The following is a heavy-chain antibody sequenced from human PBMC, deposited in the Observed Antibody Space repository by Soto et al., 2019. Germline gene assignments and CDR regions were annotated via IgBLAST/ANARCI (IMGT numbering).Heavy chain of an antibody. CDR2: IYHSGST. D-gene: IGHD3-10*01. J-gene: IGHJ6*02. CDR1: GGSISSSNW. CDR3: ARDQGGRLWFGAKTPYYYYSGMDV. Sequence: PSETLSLTCAVSGGSISSSNWWSWVRQPPGKGLEWIGEIYHSGSTNYNPSLKSRVPISVGTSKNQFSLKLSSVTAADTAVYYCARDQGGRLWFGAKTPYYYYSGMDVWGQGTTVTVSS. V-gene: IGHV4-4*02.